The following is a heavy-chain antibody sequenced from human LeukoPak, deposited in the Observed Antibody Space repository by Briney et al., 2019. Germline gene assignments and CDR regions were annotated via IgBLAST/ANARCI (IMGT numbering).Heavy chain of an antibody. Sequence: GGSLRLSCATSGFTFSSYGMHWVRQAPGQGLEWMGWINPNSGGTNYAQKFQGRVTMTRDTSISTAYMELSRLRSDDTAVYYCARHSGYYDSSGSPLDYWSQGTLVTVSS. CDR1: GFTFSSYG. CDR3: ARHSGYYDSSGSPLDY. CDR2: INPNSGGT. D-gene: IGHD3-22*01. J-gene: IGHJ4*02. V-gene: IGHV1-2*02.